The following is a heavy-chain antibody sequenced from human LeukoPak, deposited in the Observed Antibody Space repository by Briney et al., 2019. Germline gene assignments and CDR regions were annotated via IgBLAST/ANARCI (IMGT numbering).Heavy chain of an antibody. CDR1: GYTLTELS. J-gene: IGHJ3*02. Sequence: GASVKVSCKVSGYTLTELSMHWVRQAPGTGLEWMGGFDPDDGETIYAQKFQGRVTMTEDTSTDTAYMELSSLRSEDTAVYYCARESITMIVVDIRGGAFDIWGQGTMVAVSS. D-gene: IGHD3-22*01. CDR3: ARESITMIVVDIRGGAFDI. V-gene: IGHV1-24*01. CDR2: FDPDDGET.